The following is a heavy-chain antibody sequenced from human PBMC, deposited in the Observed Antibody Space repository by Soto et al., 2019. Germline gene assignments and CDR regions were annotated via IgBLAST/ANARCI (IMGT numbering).Heavy chain of an antibody. D-gene: IGHD4-4*01. CDR2: INHSGST. CDR1: GGSFSGYY. CDR3: ARATPSEPYYYYYYGMDV. Sequence: PSETLSLTCAVYGGSFSGYYWSWIRQPPGKGLEWIGEINHSGSTNYNPSLKSRVTISVDTSKNQFSLKLSSVTAADTAVYYCARATPSEPYYYYYYGMDVWGQGTTVTVSS. J-gene: IGHJ6*02. V-gene: IGHV4-34*01.